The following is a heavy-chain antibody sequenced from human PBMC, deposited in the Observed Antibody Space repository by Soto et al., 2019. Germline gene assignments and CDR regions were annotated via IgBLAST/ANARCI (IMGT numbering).Heavy chain of an antibody. V-gene: IGHV3-9*01. Sequence: EVQLVESGGGLVQPGRSLRLSCAASGFIFDDFAMHWVRQAPGKGLEWVSGISWNSGGIGYADSVRGRLTISRDNANNSLDLQMNGLITEDTAVYYCAKDAGGGVNILTGNHVDDAGWFVPWAEGTLVTVSS. J-gene: IGHJ5*02. CDR3: AKDAGGGVNILTGNHVDDAGWFVP. CDR1: GFIFDDFA. D-gene: IGHD3-9*01. CDR2: ISWNSGGI.